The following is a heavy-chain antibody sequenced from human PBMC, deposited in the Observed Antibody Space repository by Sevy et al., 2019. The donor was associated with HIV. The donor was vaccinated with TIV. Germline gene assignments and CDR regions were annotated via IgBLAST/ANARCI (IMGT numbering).Heavy chain of an antibody. CDR2: IYPGHSDT. V-gene: IGHV5-51*01. CDR3: ARSYINSLDH. J-gene: IGHJ4*02. Sequence: GESLKISCKGSGYSFTNYWIGWVRQMPGKGLEWMGIIYPGHSDTRYSPSFQGQVTISADKSLITAYLQWRTLKASDTAMYYCARSYINSLDHWGQGTLVTVSS. D-gene: IGHD3-16*01. CDR1: GYSFTNYW.